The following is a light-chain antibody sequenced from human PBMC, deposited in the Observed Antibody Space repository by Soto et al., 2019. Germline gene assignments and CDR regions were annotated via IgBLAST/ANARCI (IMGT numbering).Light chain of an antibody. CDR1: QTIDNT. CDR3: QQYDNLPLT. CDR2: DAS. V-gene: IGKV3-15*01. Sequence: EIVMTQSTATLSLSPVARSTLSCRASQTIDNTLAWYQRQPGQAPRLLIYDASTRATGVPARFSGSGSGTDFTLTISSLQSEDIATYYCQQYDNLPLTFGGGTKVDIK. J-gene: IGKJ4*01.